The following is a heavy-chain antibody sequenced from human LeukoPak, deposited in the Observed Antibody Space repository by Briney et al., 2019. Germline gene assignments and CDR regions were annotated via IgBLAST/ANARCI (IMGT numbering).Heavy chain of an antibody. V-gene: IGHV1-69*04. J-gene: IGHJ4*02. Sequence: ASVKVSCKASGGTFSSYAISWVRQAPGQGLEWMGRIIPILGIANYAQEFQGRVTITADKSTSTAYMELSSLRSEDTAVYYCARVGESSSGSAAFDYWGQGTLVTVSS. D-gene: IGHD6-6*01. CDR2: IIPILGIA. CDR1: GGTFSSYA. CDR3: ARVGESSSGSAAFDY.